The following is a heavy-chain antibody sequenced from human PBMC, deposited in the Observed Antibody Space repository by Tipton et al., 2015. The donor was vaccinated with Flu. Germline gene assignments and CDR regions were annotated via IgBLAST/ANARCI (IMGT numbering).Heavy chain of an antibody. CDR3: ARHGVDMTRGAFDI. J-gene: IGHJ3*02. CDR1: GFIVSDNY. Sequence: SLRLSCAVSGFIVSDNYMSWVRQAPGQGLEWVAAMYTGDRTYYADSVKGRFTLSRDNSDNTLTLHMNNLRAEDTAIYYCARHGVDMTRGAFDIWGQGIRVTVSS. CDR2: MYTGDRT. D-gene: IGHD4-11*01. V-gene: IGHV3-53*01.